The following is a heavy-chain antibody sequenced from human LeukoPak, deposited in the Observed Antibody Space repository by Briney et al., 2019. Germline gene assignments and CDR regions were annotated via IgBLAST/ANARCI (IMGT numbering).Heavy chain of an antibody. J-gene: IGHJ4*02. Sequence: GVSLRLFCAASGLTVSSDHMSWVRQARGKGLEWVSVTYSGGSAYYADSVKGRFTISRDNANNMVYLQMNSLRGEDTAVYYCARVWELSFDHWGQGILVTVSS. V-gene: IGHV3-53*01. CDR3: ARVWELSFDH. CDR1: GLTVSSDH. CDR2: TYSGGSA. D-gene: IGHD1-26*01.